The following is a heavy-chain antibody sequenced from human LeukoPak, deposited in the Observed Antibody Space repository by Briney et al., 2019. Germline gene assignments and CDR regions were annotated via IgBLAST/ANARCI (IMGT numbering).Heavy chain of an antibody. J-gene: IGHJ3*02. V-gene: IGHV4-39*01. CDR3: AKLGARDVNDAFDI. D-gene: IGHD5-24*01. CDR2: ISHSGGT. CDR1: GGSISSRSYY. Sequence: SETLSLTCTVSGGSISSRSYYWGWIRQPPGKGLEWIGSISHSGGTYYNSSLKSRVTISVDTSKNQFPLKLSSVTAADTAVYYCAKLGARDVNDAFDIWGQRTMVNVSS.